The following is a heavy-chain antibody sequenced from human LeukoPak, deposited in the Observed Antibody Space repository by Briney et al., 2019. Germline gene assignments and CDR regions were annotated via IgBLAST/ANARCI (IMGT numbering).Heavy chain of an antibody. CDR2: ISSSSSTI. CDR1: GFTFSSRDW. D-gene: IGHD1-26*01. Sequence: GGSLRLSCVASGFTFSSRDWMTWVRQAPGKGLEWVSYISSSSSTIYYADSVKGRFTISRDNAKNSLYLQMNSLRAEDTAVYYCARVRKWELDYWGQGTLVTVSS. CDR3: ARVRKWELDY. J-gene: IGHJ4*02. V-gene: IGHV3-48*01.